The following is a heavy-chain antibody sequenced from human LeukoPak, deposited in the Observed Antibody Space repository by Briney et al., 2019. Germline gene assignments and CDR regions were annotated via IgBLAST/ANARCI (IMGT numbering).Heavy chain of an antibody. D-gene: IGHD3-3*01. CDR3: ARVNDFWSGYYAYYYYYGMDV. J-gene: IGHJ6*02. CDR2: IKQDGSEK. V-gene: IGHV3-7*05. CDR1: GFTFSSYA. Sequence: GGSLRLSCAASGFTFSSYAMHWVRQAPGKGLEWVANIKQDGSEKYYVDSVKGRFTISRDNAKNSLYLQMNSLRAEDTAVYYCARVNDFWSGYYAYYYYYGMDVWGQGTTVTVSS.